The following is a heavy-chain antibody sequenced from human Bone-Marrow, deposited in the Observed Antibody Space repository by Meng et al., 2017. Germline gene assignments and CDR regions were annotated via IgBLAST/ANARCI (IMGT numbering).Heavy chain of an antibody. Sequence: GESLKISCAASGFTFSDYYMSWIRQAPGKGLEWVSYISSSGSTIYYADSVKGRFTISRDNAKNTLYLQMNSLRAEDTAVYYCARGSYKDYGEAQVDYWGQGTLVTVSS. CDR2: ISSSGSTI. V-gene: IGHV3-11*04. CDR1: GFTFSDYY. CDR3: ARGSYKDYGEAQVDY. D-gene: IGHD4-17*01. J-gene: IGHJ4*02.